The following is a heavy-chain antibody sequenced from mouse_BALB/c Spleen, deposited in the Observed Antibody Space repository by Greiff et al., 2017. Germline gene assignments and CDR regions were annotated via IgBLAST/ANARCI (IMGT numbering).Heavy chain of an antibody. D-gene: IGHD3-3*01. CDR1: GYTFTDYA. J-gene: IGHJ4*01. Sequence: QVQLQQSGAELVRPGVSVKISCKGSGYTFTDYAMHWVKQSHAKSLEWIGVISTYYGDASYNQKFKGKATMTVDKSSSTAYMELARLTSEDSAIYYCARLVGYAMDYWGQGTSVTVSS. CDR3: ARLVGYAMDY. CDR2: ISTYYGDA. V-gene: IGHV1S137*01.